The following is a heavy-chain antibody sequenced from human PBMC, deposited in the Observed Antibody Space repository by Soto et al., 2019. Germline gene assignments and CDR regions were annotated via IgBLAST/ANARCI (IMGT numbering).Heavy chain of an antibody. CDR3: ASFGGSGSYGDIDY. D-gene: IGHD3-10*01. Sequence: SETLSLTCAVYGGSFSGYYWSWIRQPPGKGLEWIGEINHSGSTNYNPSLKSRVTISVDTSKNQFSLKLSSVTAADTAVYYCASFGGSGSYGDIDYWGQGTLVTVSS. J-gene: IGHJ4*02. CDR1: GGSFSGYY. V-gene: IGHV4-34*01. CDR2: INHSGST.